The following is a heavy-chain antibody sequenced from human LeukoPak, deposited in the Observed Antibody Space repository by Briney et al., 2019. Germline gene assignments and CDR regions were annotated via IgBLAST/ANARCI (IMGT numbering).Heavy chain of an antibody. CDR1: GFTFSSYA. J-gene: IGHJ4*02. V-gene: IGHV3-23*01. CDR3: AKDRWELQYYFDY. Sequence: GGSLRLSCAASGFTFSSYAMSWVRQAPGKGLEWVSTISGSGGSTDYADSVKGRFTISRDNSKNTLYLQMNSLRAEDTAVYYCAKDRWELQYYFDYWGQGTLVTVSS. CDR2: ISGSGGST. D-gene: IGHD1-26*01.